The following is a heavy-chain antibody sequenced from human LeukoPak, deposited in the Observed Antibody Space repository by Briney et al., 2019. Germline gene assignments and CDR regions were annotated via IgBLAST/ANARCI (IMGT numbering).Heavy chain of an antibody. CDR2: IAWDDEK. CDR3: ARTLYGGTSGYFDF. CDR1: GFSLTSSGVC. V-gene: IGHV2-70*11. Sequence: SGPALVKPTQTLTLTCTFSGFSLTSSGVCLSWIRQPPGKALEWLARIAWDDEKYYSSSLKTRLTISKDTSKNQVVLTVSDMDPLDTATYFCARTLYGGTSGYFDFWGQGTLVTVSS. D-gene: IGHD4/OR15-4a*01. J-gene: IGHJ4*02.